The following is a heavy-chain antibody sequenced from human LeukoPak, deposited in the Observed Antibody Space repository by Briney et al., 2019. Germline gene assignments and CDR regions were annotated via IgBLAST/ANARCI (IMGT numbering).Heavy chain of an antibody. J-gene: IGHJ5*02. CDR3: ARWQLGYCSGGSCPNWFDP. Sequence: GGSLRLSCAASGFTFSSYGMHWVRQAPGKGLEWVAVIWYDGSNKYYADSVKGRFTISRDNSKNTLYLQMNSLGAEDTAVYYCARWQLGYCSGGSCPNWFDPWGQGTLVTVSS. D-gene: IGHD2-15*01. CDR1: GFTFSSYG. CDR2: IWYDGSNK. V-gene: IGHV3-33*01.